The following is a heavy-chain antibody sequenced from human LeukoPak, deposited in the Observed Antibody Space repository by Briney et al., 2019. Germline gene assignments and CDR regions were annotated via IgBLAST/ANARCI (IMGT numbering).Heavy chain of an antibody. Sequence: GGSLRLSCAASGFTFSSFWMTWVRQAPGKGLEWVAHIKQDGGEKYYVDSVKGRFTISRDNARNYLYLQMNSLRAEDPAVYHCATRRYCSSTSCYTSDAFDIWGQGTMVTVSS. D-gene: IGHD2-2*02. CDR3: ATRRYCSSTSCYTSDAFDI. CDR1: GFTFSSFW. J-gene: IGHJ3*02. V-gene: IGHV3-7*01. CDR2: IKQDGGEK.